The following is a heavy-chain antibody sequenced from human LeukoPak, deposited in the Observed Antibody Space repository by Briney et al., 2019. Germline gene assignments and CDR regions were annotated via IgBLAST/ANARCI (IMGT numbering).Heavy chain of an antibody. D-gene: IGHD2-2*02. CDR2: ISGSGGST. Sequence: GGSLRLSCAASGFTFSSYAMSWVRQAPGKGLEWVSAISGSGGSTYYADSVRGRFTLSRDNSKNTLYLQMNSLRAGGTAGYFCAKGGSFSCYTGTCAFDFWGRGTMVTVFS. V-gene: IGHV3-23*01. CDR1: GFTFSSYA. CDR3: AKGGSFSCYTGTCAFDF. J-gene: IGHJ3*01.